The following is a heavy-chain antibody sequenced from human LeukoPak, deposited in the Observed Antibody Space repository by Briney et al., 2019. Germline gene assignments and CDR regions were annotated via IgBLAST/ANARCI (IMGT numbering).Heavy chain of an antibody. CDR2: MSGSGGST. CDR1: GFTFSNYA. D-gene: IGHD3-16*01. V-gene: IGHV3-23*01. J-gene: IGHJ4*02. CDR3: AKDRSSDYDFDY. Sequence: PGGSLRLSCAASGFTFSNYAMSWVRQAPGKGLEWFSGMSGSGGSTYYADSVKGRFTISRDNSKNTLYLQMNSLRAEDTAVYYCAKDRSSDYDFDYWGQATLVTVSS.